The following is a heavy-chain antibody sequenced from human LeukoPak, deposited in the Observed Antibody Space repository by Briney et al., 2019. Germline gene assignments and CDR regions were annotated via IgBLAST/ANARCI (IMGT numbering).Heavy chain of an antibody. CDR2: ISGSGGST. J-gene: IGHJ4*02. CDR1: GFTFSSYA. CDR3: AKDGAFYSSRWYYFDY. Sequence: QPGGSLRLSCAASGFTFSSYAMSWVRQAPGKGLEWVSAISGSGGSTYYADSVKGRFTISRDNSKNTLYLQMNSLRAEDTAVYYCAKDGAFYSSRWYYFDYWGQGTLVTVSS. V-gene: IGHV3-23*01. D-gene: IGHD6-13*01.